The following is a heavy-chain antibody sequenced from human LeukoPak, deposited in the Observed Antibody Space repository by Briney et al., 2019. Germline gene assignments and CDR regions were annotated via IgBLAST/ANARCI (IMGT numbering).Heavy chain of an antibody. CDR2: INPNSGGT. CDR1: GYTFTGYY. D-gene: IGHD3-10*01. V-gene: IGHV1-2*02. CDR3: AKGPRTVRFGDRQKGIFDY. Sequence: ASVKVSCKASGYTFTGYYMHWVRQAPGQGLEWMGWINPNSGGTNYAQKFQGRVTMTRDTPISTAYMELSRLRSDDTAVYYCAKGPRTVRFGDRQKGIFDYWGQGTLVTVSS. J-gene: IGHJ4*02.